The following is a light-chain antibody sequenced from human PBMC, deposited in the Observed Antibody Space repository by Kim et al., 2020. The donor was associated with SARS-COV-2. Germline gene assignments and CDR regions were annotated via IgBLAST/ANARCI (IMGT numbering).Light chain of an antibody. Sequence: PGERAHLSCRASQSVSSSYLAWYQQKPGQAPRLLIYGASSRATGIPDRFSGSGSGTDFTLTISRLEPEDFAVYYCQQYGSSPPWTFGQGTKVEIK. V-gene: IGKV3-20*01. CDR3: QQYGSSPPWT. CDR2: GAS. J-gene: IGKJ1*01. CDR1: QSVSSSY.